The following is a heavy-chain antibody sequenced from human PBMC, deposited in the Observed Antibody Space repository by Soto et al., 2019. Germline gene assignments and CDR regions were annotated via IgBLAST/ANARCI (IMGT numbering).Heavy chain of an antibody. J-gene: IGHJ6*01. Sequence: SETLSLTCTVSGGSISSYYSSWIRQPPGKGLEWIGYIYYSVSTNYSPSLQSRVTISVDTSKNQFSLKLSSVTAADTAVYYCARAGYSSSWYGNHYYRLDVWGQGTTVTVSS. CDR2: IYYSVST. V-gene: IGHV4-59*01. CDR1: GGSISSYY. CDR3: ARAGYSSSWYGNHYYRLDV. D-gene: IGHD6-13*01.